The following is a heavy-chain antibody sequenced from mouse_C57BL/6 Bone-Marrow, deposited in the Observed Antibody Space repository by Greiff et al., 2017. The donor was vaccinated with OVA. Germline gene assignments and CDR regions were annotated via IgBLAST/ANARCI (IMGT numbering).Heavy chain of an antibody. J-gene: IGHJ2*01. Sequence: VQLQQPGAELVMPGASVKLSCKASGYTFTSYWMHWVKQRPGQGLEWIGEIDPSDSYTNYNQKFKGKSTLTVDKSSSTAYMQLSSLTSEDSAVYYCARFRGRGVDYWGQGTTLTVSS. CDR3: ARFRGRGVDY. V-gene: IGHV1-69*01. CDR2: IDPSDSYT. CDR1: GYTFTSYW.